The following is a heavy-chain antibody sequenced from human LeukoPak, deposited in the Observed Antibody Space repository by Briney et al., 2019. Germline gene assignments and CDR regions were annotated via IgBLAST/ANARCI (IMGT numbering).Heavy chain of an antibody. CDR1: GGSISSYY. CDR3: ARGTPGYYLF. V-gene: IGHV4-59*01. J-gene: IGHJ4*02. D-gene: IGHD3-9*01. CDR2: IYYSGSI. Sequence: SETLSLTCTVSGGSISSYYWSWIRQPPGKGLEWIGYIYYSGSINYNPSLKSRVTISVDTSKNQFSLKLSSVTAADTAVYYCARGTPGYYLFWGQGTLVTVSS.